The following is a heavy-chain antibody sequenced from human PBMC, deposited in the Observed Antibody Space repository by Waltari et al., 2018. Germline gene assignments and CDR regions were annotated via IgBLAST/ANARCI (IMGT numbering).Heavy chain of an antibody. CDR1: GYSISSGYY. CDR3: ARFEYSSSSWDYYYGMDV. J-gene: IGHJ6*02. Sequence: QVQLQESGPGLVKPSETLSLTCAVSGYSISSGYYWGWIRQPPGKGLEWIGSIYHSGSTYYNPSLKSRVTISVDTSKNQFSLKLSSVTAADTAVYYCARFEYSSSSWDYYYGMDVWGQGTTVTVSS. CDR2: IYHSGST. D-gene: IGHD6-6*01. V-gene: IGHV4-38-2*01.